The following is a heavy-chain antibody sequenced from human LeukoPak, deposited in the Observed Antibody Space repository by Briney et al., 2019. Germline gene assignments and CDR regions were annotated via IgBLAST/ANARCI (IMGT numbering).Heavy chain of an antibody. V-gene: IGHV3-48*03. CDR2: ISSSGSTI. J-gene: IGHJ4*02. CDR1: RFTFSSYE. CDR3: GRDSLGGDY. D-gene: IGHD3-16*01. Sequence: GGSLRLSCAASRFTFSSYEMNWVRQAPGKGLEWVSYISSSGSTIYYADSVKGRFTISRDNSQNTLYLQMNRLRAEDTAVYYCGRDSLGGDYWGQGTLVTVSS.